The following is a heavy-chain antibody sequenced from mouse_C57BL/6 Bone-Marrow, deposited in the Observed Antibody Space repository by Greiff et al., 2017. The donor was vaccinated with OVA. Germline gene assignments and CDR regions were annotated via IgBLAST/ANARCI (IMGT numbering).Heavy chain of an antibody. CDR1: GYTFTSYG. V-gene: IGHV1-81*01. CDR2: IYPRSGNT. CDR3: ARISNSYFDY. J-gene: IGHJ2*01. D-gene: IGHD2-5*01. Sequence: QVQLQQSGAELARPGASVKLSCKASGYTFTSYGISWVKQRTGQGLEWIGEIYPRSGNTYYNEKFQGKATLTADKSSSTAYMELRSLTSEDSAVDFCARISNSYFDYWGQGTTLTVSS.